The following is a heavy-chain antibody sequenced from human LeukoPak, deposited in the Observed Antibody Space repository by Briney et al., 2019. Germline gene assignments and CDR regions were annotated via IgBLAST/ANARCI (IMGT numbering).Heavy chain of an antibody. CDR1: GFTFGDHA. D-gene: IGHD4-17*01. J-gene: IGHJ4*02. V-gene: IGHV3-7*03. CDR3: ARAVTSTEGY. CDR2: INEDGSGK. Sequence: GGSLRLSCTASGFTFGDHAMSWVRQAPGKGLEWVASINEDGSGKHYVDSVKGRFTISRDNAQKSVYLEMNSLRAEDTAVYYCARAVTSTEGYWGQGTLVTVSS.